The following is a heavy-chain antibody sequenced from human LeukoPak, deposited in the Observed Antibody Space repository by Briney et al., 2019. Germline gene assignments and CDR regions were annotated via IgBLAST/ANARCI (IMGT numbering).Heavy chain of an antibody. CDR2: ISYDGSNK. J-gene: IGHJ4*02. V-gene: IGHV3-30*18. Sequence: PGRSLRLFCAASGFTFSSYGMHWVRQAPGKGLEWVAVISYDGSNKYYADSVNGRFTISRDNSKNTLSLQMNSLRAEDTAVYYCAKSPSGRSRISRFDYWGQGILVTVSS. D-gene: IGHD1-26*01. CDR1: GFTFSSYG. CDR3: AKSPSGRSRISRFDY.